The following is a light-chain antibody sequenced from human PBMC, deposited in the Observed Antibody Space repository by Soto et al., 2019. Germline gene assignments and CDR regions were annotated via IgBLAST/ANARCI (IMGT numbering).Light chain of an antibody. CDR3: QQTNSYPPT. Sequence: DIQMTQSPSSVSASVGDRVTITCRASQGVSKWLAWYQQKPGTAPKLLIYDASSLQSGVPSRFSDSGSGTEYTLTISSLQPEDFATYYCQQTNSYPPTFGQGTKVEIK. V-gene: IGKV1-12*01. CDR2: DAS. J-gene: IGKJ1*01. CDR1: QGVSKW.